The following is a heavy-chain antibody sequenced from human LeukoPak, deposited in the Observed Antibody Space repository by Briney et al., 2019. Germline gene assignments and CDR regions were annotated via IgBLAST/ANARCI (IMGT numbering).Heavy chain of an antibody. CDR2: IYYTGST. CDR3: ATRVRPTSPGVFDI. V-gene: IGHV4-59*01. J-gene: IGHJ3*02. D-gene: IGHD1-26*01. CDR1: GASISSYY. Sequence: SETLSLTCTVSGASISSYYWSWLRQSPGKGLESIGYIYYTGSTNYNPSLKSRVTMSVDTSKNQFSLMLNSVTAADTAVYYCATRVRPTSPGVFDIWGQGTLVTVSS.